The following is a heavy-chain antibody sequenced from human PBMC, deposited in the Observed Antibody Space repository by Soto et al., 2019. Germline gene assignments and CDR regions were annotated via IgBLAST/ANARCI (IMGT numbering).Heavy chain of an antibody. CDR3: ARAPGGYCSGGSCYPPDAFDI. J-gene: IGHJ3*02. Sequence: GGSLRLSCAASGFTFSSYGMHWVRQAPGKGLEWVAGIWYDGSNKYYADSEKGRFTISRDNSKNTLYLQMNSLRAEDTAVYYCARAPGGYCSGGSCYPPDAFDIWGQGTMVTVSS. D-gene: IGHD2-15*01. CDR2: IWYDGSNK. CDR1: GFTFSSYG. V-gene: IGHV3-33*01.